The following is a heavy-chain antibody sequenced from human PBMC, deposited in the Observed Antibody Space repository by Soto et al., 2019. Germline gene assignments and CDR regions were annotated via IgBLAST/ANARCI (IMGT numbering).Heavy chain of an antibody. CDR3: AKSASRGYDFWSGYYTGPYNWFDP. D-gene: IGHD3-3*01. J-gene: IGHJ5*02. Sequence: GWSLRLSCAASGFTFSSYAMSWVRQAPGKGLEWVSAISGSGGSTYYADSVKGRFTISRDNSKSTLYLQMNSLRAEDTAVYYCAKSASRGYDFWSGYYTGPYNWFDPWGQGTLVTVSS. CDR1: GFTFSSYA. V-gene: IGHV3-23*01. CDR2: ISGSGGST.